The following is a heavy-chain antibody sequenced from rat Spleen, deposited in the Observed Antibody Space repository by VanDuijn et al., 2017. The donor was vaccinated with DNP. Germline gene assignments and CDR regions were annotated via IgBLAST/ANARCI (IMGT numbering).Heavy chain of an antibody. V-gene: IGHV5-17*01. CDR3: AIYFYSGDNWFGY. CDR1: GFTFSDYA. CDR2: IIYDGSST. J-gene: IGHJ3*01. D-gene: IGHD1-1*01. Sequence: EVQLVESGGGLVQPGNSLKLSCAASGFTFSDYAMAWVRQSPKKGLEWVATIIYDGSSTYYRDSVKGRFTISRDVAKNTLYLQMNSLRSEDTATYYCAIYFYSGDNWFGYWGQGTLVTVSS.